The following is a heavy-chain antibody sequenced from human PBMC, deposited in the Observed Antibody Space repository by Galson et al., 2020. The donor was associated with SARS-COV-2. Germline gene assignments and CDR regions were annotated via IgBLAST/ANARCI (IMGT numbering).Heavy chain of an antibody. CDR1: GGSISSYY. CDR2: IYYSGST. CDR3: ARVYWARGYFDY. Sequence: SETLSLTCTVSGGSISSYYWSWIRQPPGKGLEWIGYIYYSGSTSYNPSLKSRVTISVDTSKNQFSLKLSSVTAADTAVYYCARVYWARGYFDYWGQGTLVTVSS. J-gene: IGHJ4*02. D-gene: IGHD2-15*01. V-gene: IGHV4-59*01.